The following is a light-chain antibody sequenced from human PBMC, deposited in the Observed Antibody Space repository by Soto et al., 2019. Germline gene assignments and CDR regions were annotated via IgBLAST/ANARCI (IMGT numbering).Light chain of an antibody. J-gene: IGLJ1*01. CDR3: VSYTTSASYV. V-gene: IGLV2-14*01. CDR2: DIN. CDR1: SSDVGNYIF. Sequence: QCSLTQPASVSGSSGQSIPISCTGTSSDVGNYIFVSWYRQHPGKAPKLMIYDINNRPSGVSNRFSGSKSGNTASLTISGLQAEDEADYYCVSYTTSASYVFGTGTKVTV.